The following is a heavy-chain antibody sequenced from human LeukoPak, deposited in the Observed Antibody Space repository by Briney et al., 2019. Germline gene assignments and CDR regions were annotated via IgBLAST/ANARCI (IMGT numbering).Heavy chain of an antibody. CDR3: AKDLNRPLWFGESYMNV. Sequence: QPGGSLRLSCAGSGLTFDDYAMHWVRQAPGKGVQWVSLISGDGGSTYYADSVKGRFTISRDNSKNSLYLQMNSLRTEDTASYYCAKDLNRPLWFGESYMNVWGKGTTVTVSS. D-gene: IGHD3-10*01. V-gene: IGHV3-43*02. CDR1: GLTFDDYA. CDR2: ISGDGGST. J-gene: IGHJ6*03.